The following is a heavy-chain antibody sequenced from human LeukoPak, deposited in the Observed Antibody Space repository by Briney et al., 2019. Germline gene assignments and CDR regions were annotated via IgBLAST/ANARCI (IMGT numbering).Heavy chain of an antibody. Sequence: SVKVSCKASGGTFSGYAISWVRQAPGQGLEWMGGTIPIFGTANYAQKFQGRVTITADESTSTAYMELSSLRSEDTAVYYCARGVVEYYYGMDVWGQGTTVTVSS. CDR1: GGTFSGYA. CDR3: ARGVVEYYYGMDV. D-gene: IGHD2-15*01. CDR2: TIPIFGTA. V-gene: IGHV1-69*13. J-gene: IGHJ6*02.